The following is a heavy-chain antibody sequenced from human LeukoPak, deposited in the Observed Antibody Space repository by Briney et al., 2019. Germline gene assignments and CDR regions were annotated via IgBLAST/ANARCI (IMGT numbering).Heavy chain of an antibody. CDR1: GGSFSGYY. CDR2: IYHRGST. CDR3: ARVWTDSGTYYDDRGAFDY. D-gene: IGHD1-26*01. V-gene: IGHV4-34*01. Sequence: SETLSLTCAVYGGSFSGYYWSWIRQPPGKGLEWIGSIYHRGSTYYNPSLKSRVTISLDTSKNQFSLRLFSVTAADTAVYYCARVWTDSGTYYDDRGAFDYWGQGTLVTVSS. J-gene: IGHJ4*02.